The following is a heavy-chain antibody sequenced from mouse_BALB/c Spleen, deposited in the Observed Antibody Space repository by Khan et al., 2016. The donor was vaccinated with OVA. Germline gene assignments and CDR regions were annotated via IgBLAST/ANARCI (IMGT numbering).Heavy chain of an antibody. CDR3: ARDRIDY. CDR1: GYTFTTYW. V-gene: IGHV1-7*01. CDR2: INPTSGYT. Sequence: QVQLQQSGAELVKPGASVRLSCKASGYTFTTYWMHWVKQRPGQGLEWIGNINPTSGYTYYNQKLKDKATLTADKSSSTAYMQLSSLTSDDSAVFYCARDRIDYWGQGTTRTVSS. J-gene: IGHJ2*01.